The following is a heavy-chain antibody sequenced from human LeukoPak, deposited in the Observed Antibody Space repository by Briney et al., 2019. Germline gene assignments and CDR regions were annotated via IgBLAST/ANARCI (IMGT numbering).Heavy chain of an antibody. D-gene: IGHD4-11*01. J-gene: IGHJ6*03. CDR1: GFTFYDYG. CDR2: INWNGGST. Sequence: GGSLRLSCAASGFTFYDYGMTWVRQAPGKGLEWGSGINWNGGSTGYADSVKGRFTISRDNAKNFLYLQMNSLRVEDTALYYCARATTTVTPSVGYYYYYMDVWGKGTTVTVSS. V-gene: IGHV3-20*04. CDR3: ARATTTVTPSVGYYYYYMDV.